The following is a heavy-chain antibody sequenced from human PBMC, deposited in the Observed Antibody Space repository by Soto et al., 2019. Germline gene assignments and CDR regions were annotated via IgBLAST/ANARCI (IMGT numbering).Heavy chain of an antibody. V-gene: IGHV4-59*02. CDR3: GRDLLATPSARWYFYYGLDV. CDR1: GASVNSYY. D-gene: IGHD3-3*02. Sequence: SETLSLTCSVFGASVNSYYWSWIRQSPGRGLEWIGHIFNSGTIHYNPSLKSRVTMSVDSSKNQVSLKMNSVTAADTAIYYCGRDLLATPSARWYFYYGLDVWGQGTAVTVSS. CDR2: IFNSGTI. J-gene: IGHJ6*02.